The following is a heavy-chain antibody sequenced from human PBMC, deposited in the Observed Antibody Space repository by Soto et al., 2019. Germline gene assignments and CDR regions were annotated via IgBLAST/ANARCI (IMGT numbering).Heavy chain of an antibody. CDR2: INPNSGGT. CDR1: GYTFTGYY. CDR3: AREYYGSGSYSIFDY. J-gene: IGHJ4*02. V-gene: IGHV1-2*04. Sequence: ASVKVSCKASGYTFTGYYMHWVRQAPGQGLEWMGWINPNSGGTNYAQKFQGWFTMTRDTSISTAYMELSRLRSDDTAVYYCAREYYGSGSYSIFDYWGQGTLVTVSS. D-gene: IGHD3-10*01.